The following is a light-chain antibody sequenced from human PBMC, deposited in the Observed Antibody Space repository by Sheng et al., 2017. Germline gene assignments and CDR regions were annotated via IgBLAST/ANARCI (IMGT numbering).Light chain of an antibody. J-gene: IGLJ3*02. Sequence: SYVLTQPPSLSVAPGQTARLTCGGNGIGNEDVHWYQQKPGQAPVVVVYDDTDRPSGIPERFSGSNSGDTATLTISGVEAGDEADYYCQVWDTSDHVWVFGGGTKLTVL. CDR2: DDT. V-gene: IGLV3-21*02. CDR3: QVWDTSDHVWV. CDR1: GIGNED.